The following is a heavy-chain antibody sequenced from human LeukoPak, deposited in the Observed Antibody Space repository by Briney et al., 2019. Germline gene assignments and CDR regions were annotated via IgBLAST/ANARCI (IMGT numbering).Heavy chain of an antibody. Sequence: GGSLRLSCAASGFTVSTNYMNWVRQAPGKGLEWVSVIYTGGSTYYADSVKGRFTISRHNSKNTLYLQMNSLRAEDTAVYYCARPLRYFDWYAFDIWGQGTTVTVSS. V-gene: IGHV3-53*04. CDR2: IYTGGST. J-gene: IGHJ3*02. CDR1: GFTVSTNY. D-gene: IGHD3-9*01. CDR3: ARPLRYFDWYAFDI.